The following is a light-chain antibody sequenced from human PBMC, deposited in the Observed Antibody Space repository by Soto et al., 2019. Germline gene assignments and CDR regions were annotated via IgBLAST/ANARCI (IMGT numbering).Light chain of an antibody. CDR3: QQYDDWPPWT. CDR2: GAS. J-gene: IGKJ1*01. CDR1: QSVHSR. V-gene: IGKV3-15*01. Sequence: EIVMTQSPAALSVSPGDAATLSCRASQSVHSRLAWYQQKPGQAPRLLIYGASTRATGTPPGFRGSGSGTEFTLTISSLQSEDFAVYYCQQYDDWPPWTFGPGTKVDIK.